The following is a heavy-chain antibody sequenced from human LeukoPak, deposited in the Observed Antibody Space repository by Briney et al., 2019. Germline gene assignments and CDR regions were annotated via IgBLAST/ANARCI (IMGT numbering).Heavy chain of an antibody. CDR3: TRGLDLDYYDSSGYLDY. CDR1: GYTFTGYY. CDR2: INPNSGGT. D-gene: IGHD3-22*01. Sequence: ASVKVSCKASGYTFTGYYMHWVRQAPGQGLEWMGWINPNSGGTNYAQNFQGRVTMTRDTSISTAYMELSRLRSDDTAVYYCTRGLDLDYYDSSGYLDYWGQGTLVTVSS. V-gene: IGHV1-2*02. J-gene: IGHJ4*02.